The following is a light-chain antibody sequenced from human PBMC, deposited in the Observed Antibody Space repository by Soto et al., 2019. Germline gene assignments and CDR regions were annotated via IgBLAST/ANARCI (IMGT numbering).Light chain of an antibody. CDR3: QQYDDLPLT. Sequence: DIQMTQSPSSLSASVGDRVSITCQATQDISNYLNWYQQKPGEAPKLLIYDASNLQTGVPSRFSAYRSETDFTFTISSLQPEDIATYYCQQYDDLPLTFGGGTRWIS. J-gene: IGKJ4*01. CDR2: DAS. CDR1: QDISNY. V-gene: IGKV1-33*01.